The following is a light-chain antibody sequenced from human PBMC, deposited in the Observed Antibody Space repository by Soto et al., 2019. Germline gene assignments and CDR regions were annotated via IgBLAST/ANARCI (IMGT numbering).Light chain of an antibody. CDR2: EVS. Sequence: QSVLTQSASVSGSPGQSITISCTGTSSDVGSYNLVSWYQQHPGKAPKLMIYEVSKRPSGVSNRFSGSKSGNTASLTISGLQAEDEADYYCCSYAGSSTRGYVFGTGTKVTVL. CDR3: CSYAGSSTRGYV. V-gene: IGLV2-23*02. CDR1: SSDVGSYNL. J-gene: IGLJ1*01.